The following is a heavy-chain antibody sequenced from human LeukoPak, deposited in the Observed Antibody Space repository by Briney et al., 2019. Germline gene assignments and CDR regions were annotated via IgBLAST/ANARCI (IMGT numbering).Heavy chain of an antibody. CDR1: GYSISSGYY. J-gene: IGHJ5*02. CDR3: ARDRRATVVLGGWFDP. CDR2: IYHSGST. Sequence: PSETLSLTCTVSGYSISSGYYWGWIRQPPGKGLEWIGSIYHSGSTYYNPSLKSRVTISVDTSKNQLSLKLSSVTAADTAVYYCARDRRATVVLGGWFDPWGQGTLVTVSS. V-gene: IGHV4-38-2*02. D-gene: IGHD4-23*01.